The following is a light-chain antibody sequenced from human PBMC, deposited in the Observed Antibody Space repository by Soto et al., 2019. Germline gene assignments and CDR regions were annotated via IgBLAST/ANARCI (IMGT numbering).Light chain of an antibody. J-gene: IGLJ3*02. V-gene: IGLV1-44*01. CDR3: AAWDDSLNGWV. CDR1: SSNIGSNT. Sequence: QSVLTQPPSASGTPGQRVTISCSGSSSNIGSNTVNWYQQLPGTAPKLLIYSNNQRPSGVPDRFSGSKSGTSASLAISGLQSEDEADYYCAAWDDSLNGWVFGGGTKVDRP. CDR2: SNN.